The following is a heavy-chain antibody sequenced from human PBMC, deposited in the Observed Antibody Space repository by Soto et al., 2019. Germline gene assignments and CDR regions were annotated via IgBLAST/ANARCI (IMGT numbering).Heavy chain of an antibody. V-gene: IGHV3-53*01. CDR2: IYSGGST. D-gene: IGHD2-2*03. Sequence: GGSLRLSCAASGFTVGSNYMSWVRQAPGKGLEWVSVIYSGGSTYYADSVKGRFTISRDNPKNSLYLQMNSLRDEDTAVYYCARDLGYCVSTSCYLFDPWGQGTLVTVSS. J-gene: IGHJ5*02. CDR1: GFTVGSNY. CDR3: ARDLGYCVSTSCYLFDP.